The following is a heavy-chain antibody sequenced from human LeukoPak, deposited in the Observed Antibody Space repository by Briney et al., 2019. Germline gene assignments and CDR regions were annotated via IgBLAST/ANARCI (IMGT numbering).Heavy chain of an antibody. CDR1: GFTFSSYG. CDR2: TSYDGSNK. J-gene: IGHJ4*02. D-gene: IGHD3-10*01. V-gene: IGHV3-30*18. Sequence: GRSLRLSCAASGFTFSSYGMHWVRQAPGKGLGWVAVTSYDGSNKNYADSVKGRFTISRDNSKNTLYLQMNSLRAEDTAVYYCAKKSPGTYYAPPDYWGQGTLVTVSS. CDR3: AKKSPGTYYAPPDY.